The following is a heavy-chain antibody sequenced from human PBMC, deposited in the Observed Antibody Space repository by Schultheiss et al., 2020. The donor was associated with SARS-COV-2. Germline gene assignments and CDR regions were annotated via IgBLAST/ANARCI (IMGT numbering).Heavy chain of an antibody. Sequence: SETLSLTCTVSGGSISSSSYYWGWIRQPPGKGLEWIGSIYYSGSTYYNPSLKSRVTISVDTSKNQFSLKLSSVTAADTAVYYCARDPTGYSPDYWGQGTLVTVSS. J-gene: IGHJ4*02. V-gene: IGHV4-39*07. CDR1: GGSISSSSYY. CDR3: ARDPTGYSPDY. CDR2: IYYSGST. D-gene: IGHD1-1*01.